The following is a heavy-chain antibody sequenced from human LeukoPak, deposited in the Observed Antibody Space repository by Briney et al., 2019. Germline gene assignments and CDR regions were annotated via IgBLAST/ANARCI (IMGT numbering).Heavy chain of an antibody. J-gene: IGHJ4*02. CDR2: IRYDGSNK. D-gene: IGHD6-19*01. Sequence: PGGSLRLSCAASGFTFSSYGMHWVRQAPGKGLEWVAFIRYDGSNKYYADSVKGRFTISRDNSKNTLYLQMNSLRAEDTAVYYCARTGPTYSSGWSGGIDYWGQGTLVTVSS. CDR1: GFTFSSYG. V-gene: IGHV3-30*02. CDR3: ARTGPTYSSGWSGGIDY.